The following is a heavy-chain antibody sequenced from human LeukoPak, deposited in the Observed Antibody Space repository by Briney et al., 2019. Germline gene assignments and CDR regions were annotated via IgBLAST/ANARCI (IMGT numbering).Heavy chain of an antibody. CDR1: EFTFSSYA. CDR3: AKDPCSSTSCQGWYFDL. CDR2: ISGSGGST. J-gene: IGHJ2*01. V-gene: IGHV3-23*01. Sequence: PGGSLRLSCAASEFTFSSYAMSWVRQAPGKGLEWVSAISGSGGSTYYADSVKGRFTISRDNSKNTLYLQMNSLRVEDTAVYYCAKDPCSSTSCQGWYFDLWGRGTLVTVSS. D-gene: IGHD2-2*01.